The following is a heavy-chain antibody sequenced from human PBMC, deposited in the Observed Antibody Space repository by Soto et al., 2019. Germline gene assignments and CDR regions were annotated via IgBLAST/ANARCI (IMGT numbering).Heavy chain of an antibody. CDR2: INHSGST. J-gene: IGHJ6*02. Sequence: SETLSLTCAVYGGSFSGYYWSWIRQPPGKGLEWIGEINHSGSTNYNPSLKSRVTISVDTSKNQFSLKLSSVTAADTAVYYCARGLGYSSSWSDYYYGMDVWGQGTTVTVS. CDR3: ARGLGYSSSWSDYYYGMDV. CDR1: GGSFSGYY. D-gene: IGHD6-13*01. V-gene: IGHV4-34*01.